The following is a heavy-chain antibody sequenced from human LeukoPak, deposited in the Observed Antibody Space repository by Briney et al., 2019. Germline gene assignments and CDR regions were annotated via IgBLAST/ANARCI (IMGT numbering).Heavy chain of an antibody. Sequence: GGSLRLSCAASGFTFSSYGMHWVRQAPGKGLEWLAVISYDGSNKYYADSVKGRFTISRDNSKNTLYLQMNSLRAEDTAVYYCAKDIGHCRGGSCYSSGFQHWGQGALVTVSS. CDR2: ISYDGSNK. CDR1: GFTFSSYG. D-gene: IGHD2-15*01. CDR3: AKDIGHCRGGSCYSSGFQH. J-gene: IGHJ1*01. V-gene: IGHV3-30*18.